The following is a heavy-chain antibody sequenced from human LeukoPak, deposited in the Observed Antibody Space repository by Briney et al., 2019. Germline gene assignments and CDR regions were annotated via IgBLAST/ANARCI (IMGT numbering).Heavy chain of an antibody. V-gene: IGHV4-39*07. CDR2: ISYTGST. CDR1: GGSISSSTYY. D-gene: IGHD6-19*01. CDR3: ARARESVAVDY. Sequence: SETLSLTCTVSGGSISSSTYYWGWIRQPPGKGLEWIGSISYTGSTNYNPSLKSRVILSVDTSKNQFSLKLSSVTAADTAVYYCARARESVAVDYWGQGTLVTVSS. J-gene: IGHJ4*02.